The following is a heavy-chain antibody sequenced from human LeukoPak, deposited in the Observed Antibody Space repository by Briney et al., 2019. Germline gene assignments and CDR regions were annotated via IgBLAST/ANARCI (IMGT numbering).Heavy chain of an antibody. J-gene: IGHJ6*03. V-gene: IGHV4-39*01. D-gene: IGHD2-2*01. CDR3: ASSSNYYYMDV. CDR1: GGSISSTSYY. CDR2: IYYSWDT. Sequence: SETLSLTCTVSGGSISSTSYYWGWIRQPPGKGLEWIGSIYYSWDTYYNPSLKSRVTISVDTSKNQFSLKLSSVTAADTAVYYCASSSNYYYMDVWGKGTTVTISS.